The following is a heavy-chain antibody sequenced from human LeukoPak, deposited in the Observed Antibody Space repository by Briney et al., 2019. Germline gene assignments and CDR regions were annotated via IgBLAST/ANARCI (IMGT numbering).Heavy chain of an antibody. J-gene: IGHJ4*02. V-gene: IGHV3-21*01. CDR3: ARDAYRFYYFDY. D-gene: IGHD3-3*01. CDR1: GFTFSSYS. CDR2: ISSSSSYI. Sequence: GSLRLSCAASGFTFSSYSMNWVRQAPGKGLEWVSSISSSSSYIYYADSVKGRFTISRDNAKNSLYLQMNSLRAEDTAMYYCARDAYRFYYFDYWGQGTLVTVSS.